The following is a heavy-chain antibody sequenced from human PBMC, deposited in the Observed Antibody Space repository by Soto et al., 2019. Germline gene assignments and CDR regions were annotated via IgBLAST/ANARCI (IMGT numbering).Heavy chain of an antibody. CDR1: RFNISNHA. V-gene: IGHV3-23*01. Sequence: EGQLLESGGGLGQPGGSLRLSCAVSRFNISNHAMTWVRQAPGEGLEWVAVISGGGQSTHYVDSVKGRFTISRDNYKNMVFLQMNSLRSEDTALYFCAKVGVATDVDYFWGQGTVVTVSS. D-gene: IGHD3-3*01. CDR2: ISGGGQST. J-gene: IGHJ4*02. CDR3: AKVGVATDVDYF.